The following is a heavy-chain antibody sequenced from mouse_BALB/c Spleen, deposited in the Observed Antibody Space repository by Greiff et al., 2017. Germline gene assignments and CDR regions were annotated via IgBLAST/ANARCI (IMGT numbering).Heavy chain of an antibody. Sequence: EVKLVESGGGLVQPGGSRTLSCAASGFTFSSFGMHWVRQAPEKGLEWVAYISSGSSTIYYADTVKGRFTISRDNPKNTLFLQMTSLRSEDTAMYDRARRGHDRGNEGYAMDYWGEGTSVTVSS. CDR3: ARRGHDRGNEGYAMDY. CDR2: ISSGSSTI. J-gene: IGHJ4*01. CDR1: GFTFSSFG. V-gene: IGHV5-17*02. D-gene: IGHD3-2*01.